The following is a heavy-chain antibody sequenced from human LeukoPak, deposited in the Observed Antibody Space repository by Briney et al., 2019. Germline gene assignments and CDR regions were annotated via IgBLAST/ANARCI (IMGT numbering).Heavy chain of an antibody. V-gene: IGHV4-59*01. Sequence: PSETLSLTCTVSGGSISSYYWSWIRQPPGKGLEWIGYIYYSGSTNYNPSLKSRVTISVDTSKNQFSLKLSSVTAVDTAVYYCARVTTTTDRPRYYYYGMDVWGQGTTVTVSS. J-gene: IGHJ6*02. D-gene: IGHD1-26*01. CDR1: GGSISSYY. CDR3: ARVTTTTDRPRYYYYGMDV. CDR2: IYYSGST.